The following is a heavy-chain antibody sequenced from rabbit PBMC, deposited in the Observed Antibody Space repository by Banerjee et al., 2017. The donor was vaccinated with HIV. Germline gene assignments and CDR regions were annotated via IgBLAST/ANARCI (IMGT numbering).Heavy chain of an antibody. Sequence: QEQLKETGGGLVQPGGSLTLSCKASGFDFSSGYMNWVRQAPGKGLEWIGCISIGDGITYYASWANGRFTISSDNAQNTVDLQMNSLTAADTATYFCATNSGGSGLSLWDPGTLVTVS. J-gene: IGHJ4*01. CDR2: ISIGDGIT. V-gene: IGHV1S47*01. CDR1: GFDFSSGY. CDR3: ATNSGGSGLSL. D-gene: IGHD4-1*01.